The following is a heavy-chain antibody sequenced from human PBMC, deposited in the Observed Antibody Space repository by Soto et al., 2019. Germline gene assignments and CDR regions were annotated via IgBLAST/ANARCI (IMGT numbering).Heavy chain of an antibody. CDR2: IIPIFGTA. J-gene: IGHJ6*02. V-gene: IGHV1-69*12. D-gene: IGHD2-15*01. Sequence: QVQLVQSGAEVKKPGSSVKVSCKASGGTFSSYAISWVRQAPGQGLEWMGGIIPIFGTANYAQKFQGRVTVTADESTSTAYMELSSLRSEDTDVYYCARGCSGGSCLIYYYYGMDVWGQGTTVTVSS. CDR1: GGTFSSYA. CDR3: ARGCSGGSCLIYYYYGMDV.